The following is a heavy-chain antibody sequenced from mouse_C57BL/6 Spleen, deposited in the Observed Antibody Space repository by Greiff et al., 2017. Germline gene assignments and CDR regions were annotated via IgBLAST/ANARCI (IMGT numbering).Heavy chain of an antibody. CDR1: GFSLTSYG. Sequence: VQLQESGPGLVQPSQSLSITCTVSGFSLTSYGVHWVRPSPGKGLEWLGVIWSGGSTDYNAAFISRLSISKDNSKSQVFFKMNSLQADDTAIYYCARKSGKDYAMDYWGQGTSVTVSS. CDR2: IWSGGST. J-gene: IGHJ4*01. CDR3: ARKSGKDYAMDY. D-gene: IGHD1-1*01. V-gene: IGHV2-2*01.